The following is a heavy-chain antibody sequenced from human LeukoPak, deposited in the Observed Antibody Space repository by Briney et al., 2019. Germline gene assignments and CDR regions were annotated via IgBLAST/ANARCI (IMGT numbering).Heavy chain of an antibody. J-gene: IGHJ4*02. CDR3: ARDPAVAFFDY. CDR2: ISGSGGST. D-gene: IGHD6-19*01. Sequence: PGGSLRLSCAASGFTFSSYAMSWVRQAPGKGLEWVSGISGSGGSTYYADSVKGRFTISRDNSKNTLYLQMNSLRAEDTAVYFCARDPAVAFFDYWGQGTLVSVSS. CDR1: GFTFSSYA. V-gene: IGHV3-23*01.